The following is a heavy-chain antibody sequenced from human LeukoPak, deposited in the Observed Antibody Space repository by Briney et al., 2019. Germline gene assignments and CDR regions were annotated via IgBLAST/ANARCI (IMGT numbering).Heavy chain of an antibody. V-gene: IGHV1-69*13. D-gene: IGHD6-13*01. Sequence: ASVKVSCKASGGTFSSYAISWVRQAPGQGLEWMGGIIPIFGTANYAQKFQGRVTITADESTSTAYMELSSLRSEDTAVYYCARDWRSSSWYRDYYYYYMDVWGKGTTATVSS. J-gene: IGHJ6*03. CDR2: IIPIFGTA. CDR1: GGTFSSYA. CDR3: ARDWRSSSWYRDYYYYYMDV.